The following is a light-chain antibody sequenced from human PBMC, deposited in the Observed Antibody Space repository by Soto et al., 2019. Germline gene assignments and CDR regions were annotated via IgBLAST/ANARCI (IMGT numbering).Light chain of an antibody. CDR3: QSYDSSLSGYV. CDR1: SSNIGAGYD. V-gene: IGLV1-40*01. J-gene: IGLJ1*01. CDR2: GNS. Sequence: QSAPPQPPSVSGAPGQRVTISCTGSSSNIGAGYDVHWYQQLPGTAPKLLIYGNSNRPSGVPDRFSGSKSGTLASLAITGLQAEDEADYYCQSYDSSLSGYVFGTGTKVTVL.